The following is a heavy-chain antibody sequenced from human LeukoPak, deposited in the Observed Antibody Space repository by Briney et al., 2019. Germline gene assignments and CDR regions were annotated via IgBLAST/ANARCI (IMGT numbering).Heavy chain of an antibody. CDR2: INPNSGGT. D-gene: IGHD2-15*01. J-gene: IGHJ5*02. V-gene: IGHV1-2*02. Sequence: ASVKVSCKASGYTFTSNYMYWVRQAPGQGLEWTGWINPNSGGTNYAQKFQGRVTMTRDTSISTAYMELSRLRSDDTAVYYCTRAAYCSGGSCSDWFDPWGQGTLVTVSS. CDR1: GYTFTSNY. CDR3: TRAAYCSGGSCSDWFDP.